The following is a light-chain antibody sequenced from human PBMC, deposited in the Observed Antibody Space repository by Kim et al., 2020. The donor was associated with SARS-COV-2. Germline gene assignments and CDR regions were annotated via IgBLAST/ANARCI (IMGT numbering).Light chain of an antibody. CDR2: GNS. V-gene: IGLV1-40*01. CDR3: QSYDSSLSWV. Sequence: QSVLTQPPSVSGAPGQRVTISCTGSSSNIGACYDVHWYQQLPGKAPKLLIYGNSNRPSGVPDRFSGSKSGTSASLAITGLQAEDEADYYCQSYDSSLSWVFGGGTKVTVL. J-gene: IGLJ3*02. CDR1: SSNIGACYD.